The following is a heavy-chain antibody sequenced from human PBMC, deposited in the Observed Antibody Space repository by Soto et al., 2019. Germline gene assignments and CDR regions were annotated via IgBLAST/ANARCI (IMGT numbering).Heavy chain of an antibody. V-gene: IGHV4-4*07. D-gene: IGHD2-15*01. CDR3: ARGVGPRGYCSGGSCSYYFDY. Sequence: QVQLQESGPGLVKPSETLSLTCTVSGGSISSYYWSWIRQPAGKGLEWIGRIYTSGSTNYNPALTSRVTMSVDTSKNQFSLKLSSVTAADTAVYYCARGVGPRGYCSGGSCSYYFDYWGQGTLVTVSS. CDR2: IYTSGST. J-gene: IGHJ4*02. CDR1: GGSISSYY.